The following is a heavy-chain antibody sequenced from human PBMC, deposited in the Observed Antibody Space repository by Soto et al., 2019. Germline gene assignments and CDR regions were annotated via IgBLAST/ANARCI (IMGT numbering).Heavy chain of an antibody. CDR3: VRSTSGCFDY. Sequence: EVQLVESGGGFVRPGGTLTLSCAASGFTFSHYWMHWVRQVPGRGLVWVSRLNHNGSSTNYAASVKGRFTISRDNAKNTLYRQMRSLRAEDTAIYYCVRSTSGCFDYWGQGAVVTVSS. D-gene: IGHD7-27*01. CDR2: LNHNGSST. J-gene: IGHJ4*02. CDR1: GFTFSHYW. V-gene: IGHV3-74*01.